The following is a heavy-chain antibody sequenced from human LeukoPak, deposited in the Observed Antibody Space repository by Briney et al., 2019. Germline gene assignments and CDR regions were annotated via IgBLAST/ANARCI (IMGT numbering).Heavy chain of an antibody. CDR3: ARGTTPWLVPAATQPYYYYYMDV. V-gene: IGHV1-8*01. D-gene: IGHD2-2*01. Sequence: GASVKVSCKASGYTFTSYDINWVRQATRQGLEWMGWMNPNSGNTGYAQKFQGRVTMTRNTSISTAYMELSSLRSEDTAVYYCARGTTPWLVPAATQPYYYYYMDVWGKGTTVTISS. CDR2: MNPNSGNT. J-gene: IGHJ6*03. CDR1: GYTFTSYD.